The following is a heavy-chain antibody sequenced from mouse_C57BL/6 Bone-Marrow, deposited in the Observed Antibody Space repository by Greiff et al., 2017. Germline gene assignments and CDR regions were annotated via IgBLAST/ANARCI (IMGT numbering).Heavy chain of an antibody. CDR2: IDPNRGGT. J-gene: IGHJ3*01. CDR3: ASYGFAWFAY. CDR1: GYTFTSYW. Sequence: QVQLQQPGAELVKPGASVKLSCKASGYTFTSYWMHWVKQRPGRGLEWLGRIDPNRGGTKYNEKFKSKATLTVDKPSSTAYMQLSSLTSEDSAVYYGASYGFAWFAYWGQGTLVTVSA. V-gene: IGHV1-72*01. D-gene: IGHD2-2*01.